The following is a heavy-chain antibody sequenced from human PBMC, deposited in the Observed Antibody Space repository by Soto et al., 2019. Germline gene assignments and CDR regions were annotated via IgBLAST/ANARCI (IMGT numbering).Heavy chain of an antibody. D-gene: IGHD2-2*01. CDR1: GFTVSSNY. CDR3: ASDDCSSTSCYYYYYMDV. CDR2: IYSGGST. J-gene: IGHJ6*03. V-gene: IGHV3-66*01. Sequence: EVQLVESGGGLVQPGGSLRLSCAASGFTVSSNYMSWVRQAPGKGLEWVSVIYSGGSTYYADSVKGRFTISRDNSKNTLYLQMNSLRAEDTAVYYCASDDCSSTSCYYYYYMDVWGKGTTVTVSS.